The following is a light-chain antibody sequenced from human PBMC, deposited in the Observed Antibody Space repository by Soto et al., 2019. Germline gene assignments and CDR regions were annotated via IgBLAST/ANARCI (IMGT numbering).Light chain of an antibody. J-gene: IGKJ1*01. Sequence: ETVMTHSPATLAVSPGERATLSCRASQSVTSNLAWYQQKPDQAPRLLIYGASSRATGIPDRFSGSGSGTDFTLTISRLEPEDFAVYYCQQYGSSERTFGQGTKVDIK. CDR2: GAS. V-gene: IGKV3-20*01. CDR1: QSVTSN. CDR3: QQYGSSERT.